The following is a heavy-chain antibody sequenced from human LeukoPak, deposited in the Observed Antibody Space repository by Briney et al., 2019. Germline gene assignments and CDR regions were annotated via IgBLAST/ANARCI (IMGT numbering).Heavy chain of an antibody. Sequence: SQTLSLTCTVSGGSISSGGYYWSWNRQHPGKGLEWIGYIYYSGSTYYNPSLKSRVTISVDTSKNQFSLKLSSVTAADTAVYYCASGTGTTWFDPWGQGTLVTVSS. J-gene: IGHJ5*02. CDR1: GGSISSGGYY. D-gene: IGHD1-1*01. CDR3: ASGTGTTWFDP. CDR2: IYYSGST. V-gene: IGHV4-31*03.